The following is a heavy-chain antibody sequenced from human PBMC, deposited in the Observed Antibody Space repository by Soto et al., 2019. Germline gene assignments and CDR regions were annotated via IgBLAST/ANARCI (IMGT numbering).Heavy chain of an antibody. J-gene: IGHJ4*02. D-gene: IGHD3-3*01. CDR2: IDWDDAK. Sequence: TLSLTCTVAGGCISSSSYYWGWLRKPPGKALEWLARIDWDDAKFFNTSLKTRLTVSKDTSKNQVVLALTNMDPVDSGTYYCARMIFGRTGEYYFDYWGQGILVTVSS. CDR3: ARMIFGRTGEYYFDY. V-gene: IGHV2-70*16. CDR1: GGCISSSSYY.